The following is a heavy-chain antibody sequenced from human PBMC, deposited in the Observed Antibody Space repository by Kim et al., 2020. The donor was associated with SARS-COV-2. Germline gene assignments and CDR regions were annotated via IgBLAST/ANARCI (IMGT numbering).Heavy chain of an antibody. CDR2: ISSSSSYI. D-gene: IGHD1-1*01. CDR1: GFTFSSYS. Sequence: GALRLSCAASGFTFSSYSMNWVRQAPGKGLEWVSSISSSSSYIYYADSVKGRFTISRDNAKNSLYLQMNSLRAEDTAVYYCARGLRPNDGFTSDYYYYYGMDVWGQGTTVTVSS. J-gene: IGHJ6*02. V-gene: IGHV3-21*01. CDR3: ARGLRPNDGFTSDYYYYYGMDV.